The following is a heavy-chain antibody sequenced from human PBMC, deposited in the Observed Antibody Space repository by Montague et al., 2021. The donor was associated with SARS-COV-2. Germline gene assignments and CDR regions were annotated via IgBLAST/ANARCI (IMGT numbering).Heavy chain of an antibody. J-gene: IGHJ4*02. D-gene: IGHD4-17*01. CDR3: ARHPTTVTTFH. CDR2: IFYTGTI. CDR1: GDSIISIIHY. Sequence: SETLSLTCTVSGDSIISIIHYWGWIRQPPGKGLEWIASIFYTGTIYYNPSLKSRVTMSLDTSKSQFSLNLTSVTAADTAVYFCARHPTTVTTFHWGQGSLVTVSS. V-gene: IGHV4-39*01.